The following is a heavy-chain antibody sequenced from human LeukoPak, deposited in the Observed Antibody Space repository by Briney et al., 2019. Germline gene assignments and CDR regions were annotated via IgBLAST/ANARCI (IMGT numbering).Heavy chain of an antibody. V-gene: IGHV5-51*01. Sequence: GESLRISCATSGYRFANYWIGWVRQMPGKGLEFMGIINPGDSDTRYSPSLQGQVTISADKSFSTAYLQFHSLKASDTAMYYCARHATTGFTVNRFDPWGQGTLVTVFS. CDR3: ARHATTGFTVNRFDP. CDR2: INPGDSDT. CDR1: GYRFANYW. D-gene: IGHD1-26*01. J-gene: IGHJ5*02.